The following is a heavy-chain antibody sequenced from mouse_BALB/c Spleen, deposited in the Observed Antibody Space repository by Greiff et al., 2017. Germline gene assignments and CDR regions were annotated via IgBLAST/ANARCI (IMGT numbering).Heavy chain of an antibody. D-gene: IGHD2-14*01. CDR3: ARSDYRYDRAMDY. J-gene: IGHJ4*01. V-gene: IGHV5-17*02. CDR1: GFTFSSFG. CDR2: ISSGSSTI. Sequence: EVHLVESGGGLVQPGGSRKLSCAASGFTFSSFGMHWVRQAPEKGLEWVAYISSGSSTIYYADTVKGRFTISRDNPKNTLFLQMTSLRSEDTAMYYCARSDYRYDRAMDYWGQGTSVTVSS.